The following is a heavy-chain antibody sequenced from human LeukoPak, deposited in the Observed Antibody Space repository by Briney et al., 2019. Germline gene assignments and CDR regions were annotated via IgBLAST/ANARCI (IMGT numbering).Heavy chain of an antibody. Sequence: SVKVSCRASGGTFSSYAISWVRQAPGQGLEWMGRIIPILGIANYAQKFQGRVTITADKSTSTAYMELSSLRSEDTAVYYCARDSSISWFDPWGQGTLVTVSS. V-gene: IGHV1-69*04. J-gene: IGHJ5*02. D-gene: IGHD3-3*02. CDR1: GGTFSSYA. CDR3: ARDSSISWFDP. CDR2: IIPILGIA.